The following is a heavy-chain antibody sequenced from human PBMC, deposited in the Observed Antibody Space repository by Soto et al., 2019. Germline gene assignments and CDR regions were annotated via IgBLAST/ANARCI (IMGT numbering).Heavy chain of an antibody. D-gene: IGHD3-9*01. J-gene: IGHJ6*02. CDR2: MNPNSGNT. CDR1: GYTFTSYD. V-gene: IGHV1-8*01. Sequence: ASVKVSCKASGYTFTSYDINWVRQATGQGLEWMGWMNPNSGNTGYAQKFQGRVTMTRNTSISTAYMELSSLRSEDTAVYYCARYYDILTGYEGYYGMDVWGQGTTVTVSS. CDR3: ARYYDILTGYEGYYGMDV.